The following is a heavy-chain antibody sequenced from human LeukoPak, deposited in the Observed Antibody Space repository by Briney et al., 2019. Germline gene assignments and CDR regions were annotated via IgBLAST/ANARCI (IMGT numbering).Heavy chain of an antibody. D-gene: IGHD1-26*01. CDR1: GFTFSSYA. CDR2: ISYDGSNK. V-gene: IGHV3-30-3*02. CDR3: ATSPWELYFDY. Sequence: PGGSLRLSCAASGFTFSSYAMHWVRQAPGKGLEWVAVISYDGSNKYYADSVKGRFTISRDNSKNTLYLQMNSLRAEDTAVYYCATSPWELYFDYWGQGTLVTVSS. J-gene: IGHJ4*02.